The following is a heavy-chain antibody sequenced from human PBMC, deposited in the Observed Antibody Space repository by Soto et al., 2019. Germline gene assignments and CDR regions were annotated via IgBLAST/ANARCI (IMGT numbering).Heavy chain of an antibody. V-gene: IGHV3-23*01. J-gene: IGHJ4*02. Sequence: PGGSLRLSCAASGFTFSSYAMSWVCQAPGKGLEWVSAISGSGGSTYYADSVKGRFTISRDNSKNTLYLQMNSLRAEDTAVYYCAKDDGSQLSSRSPVAFDYWGQGTLVTVSS. CDR3: AKDDGSQLSSRSPVAFDY. CDR2: ISGSGGST. D-gene: IGHD3-10*01. CDR1: GFTFSSYA.